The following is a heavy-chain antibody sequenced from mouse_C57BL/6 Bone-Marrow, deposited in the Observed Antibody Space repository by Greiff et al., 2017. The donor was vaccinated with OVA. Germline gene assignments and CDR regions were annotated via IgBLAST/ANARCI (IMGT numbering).Heavy chain of an antibody. CDR3: AGRDWALFAY. J-gene: IGHJ3*01. CDR1: GYTFTSYW. V-gene: IGHV1-59*01. D-gene: IGHD4-1*01. Sequence: QVQLQQPGAELVRPGTSVKLSCKASGYTFTSYWMHWVKQRPGQGLEWIGVIDPSDSYTNYNQKFKGKATLTVDTSSSTAYMQLSSLTSEDSAVYYCAGRDWALFAYWGRGTLVTVSA. CDR2: IDPSDSYT.